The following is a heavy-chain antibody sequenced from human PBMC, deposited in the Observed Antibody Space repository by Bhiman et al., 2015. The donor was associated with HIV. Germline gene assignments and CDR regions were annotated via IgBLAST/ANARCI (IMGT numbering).Heavy chain of an antibody. J-gene: IGHJ4*02. CDR2: ISSGGSTT. CDR3: AREEDWGSDFDY. CDR1: GFTFSHYY. V-gene: IGHV3-11*04. D-gene: IGHD7-27*01. Sequence: QVQLVESGGDLVKPGGSLRLSCAASGFTFSHYYMSWIRQAPGKGLEWISHISSGGSTTYYADSVKGRFTISRDNAKNSLYLQMNSLRAEDTAVYYCAREEDWGSDFDYWGQGTLVTVSS.